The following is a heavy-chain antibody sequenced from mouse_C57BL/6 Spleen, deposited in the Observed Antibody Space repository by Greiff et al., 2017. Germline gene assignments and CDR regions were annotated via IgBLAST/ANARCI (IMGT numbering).Heavy chain of an antibody. V-gene: IGHV1-52*01. J-gene: IGHJ2*01. D-gene: IGHD1-1*01. CDR2: IDPSDSET. CDR1: GYTFTSYW. CDR3: ARLDYYGSSYWYFDY. Sequence: QVQLQQPGAELVRPGSSVKLSCKASGYTFTSYWMHWVKQRPIQGLEWIGNIDPSDSETHYNQKFKDKATLTVDKSSSTAYMQLSSLTSEDSAVYYCARLDYYGSSYWYFDYWGQGTTLTVSS.